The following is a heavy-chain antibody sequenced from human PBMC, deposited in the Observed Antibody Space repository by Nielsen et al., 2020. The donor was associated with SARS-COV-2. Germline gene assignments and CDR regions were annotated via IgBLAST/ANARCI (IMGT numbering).Heavy chain of an antibody. J-gene: IGHJ6*02. CDR1: GGTFSSYA. CDR3: ARARVSHYYCYYGMDV. CDR2: IIPIFGTA. Sequence: SVKVSCKASGGTFSSYAISWVRQAPGQGLEWMGGIIPIFGTANYAQKFQGRVTITADESTSTAYMELSSLRSEDTAVYYCARARVSHYYCYYGMDVWGQGTTVTVSS. V-gene: IGHV1-69*13.